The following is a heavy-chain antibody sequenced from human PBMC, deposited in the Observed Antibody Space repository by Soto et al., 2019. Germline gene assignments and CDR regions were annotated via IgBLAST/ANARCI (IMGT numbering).Heavy chain of an antibody. J-gene: IGHJ5*02. Sequence: EVQLLESGGGLVQPGGSLRLSCAASGFTFSNYAMSWVRQAPGKGLEWVSAISGSGISTYYADSVKGRFTISRDNSKNTLYLQMNTRRAEDTAMCHCARDHKFGEPPWGQGTLVTVSS. CDR3: ARDHKFGEPP. CDR1: GFTFSNYA. D-gene: IGHD3-16*01. V-gene: IGHV3-23*01. CDR2: ISGSGIST.